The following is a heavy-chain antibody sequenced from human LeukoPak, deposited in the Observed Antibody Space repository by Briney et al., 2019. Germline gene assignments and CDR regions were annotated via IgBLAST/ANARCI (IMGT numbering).Heavy chain of an antibody. V-gene: IGHV4-39*01. CDR3: ARLTKGRYFDYIFAF. J-gene: IGHJ4*02. D-gene: IGHD3-9*01. CDR2: VYYTGST. CDR1: GASVSDSLSY. Sequence: SETLSLTCTVSGASVSDSLSYLGWVRQPPRKGLEWVANVYYTGSTYYNPSLKSRVTMSVDTSKNQFSLKMTSVTAADTAIYYCARLTKGRYFDYIFAFWGQGILVTVSS.